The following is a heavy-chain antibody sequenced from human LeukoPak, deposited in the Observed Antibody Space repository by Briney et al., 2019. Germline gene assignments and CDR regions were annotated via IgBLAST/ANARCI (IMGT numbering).Heavy chain of an antibody. Sequence: GGSLRLSCAASGFSFSSYWMHWVRQAPGKGLEWVSRINSDGSSTTYADSVKGRSSISRDNAKNTLYLHMSSLRAEDTGVYYCARAVRAHPPAAFWGQGTLVTVSS. D-gene: IGHD6-25*01. CDR2: INSDGSST. J-gene: IGHJ4*02. CDR3: ARAVRAHPPAAF. V-gene: IGHV3-74*01. CDR1: GFSFSSYW.